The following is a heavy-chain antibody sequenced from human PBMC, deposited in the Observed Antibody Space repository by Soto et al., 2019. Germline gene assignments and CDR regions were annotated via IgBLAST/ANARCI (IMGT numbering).Heavy chain of an antibody. D-gene: IGHD3-3*01. Sequence: PGGSLRLSCTTSGFTFGDYPMTWFRRTPGKGLEWVGFIRSEAYGGTAEFAASVRGRFTISRDDSKSIAYLQMSSLKTEDTGVYYCARQPKDYDFYVRDDYWGQGTLVTSPQ. J-gene: IGHJ4*02. CDR1: GFTFGDYP. CDR2: IRSEAYGGTA. V-gene: IGHV3-49*03. CDR3: ARQPKDYDFYVRDDY.